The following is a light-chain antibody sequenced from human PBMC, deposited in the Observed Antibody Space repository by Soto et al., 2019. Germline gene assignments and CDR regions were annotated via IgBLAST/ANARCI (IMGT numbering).Light chain of an antibody. CDR3: QKGSTIPYT. V-gene: IGKV1-12*01. Sequence: DIQMTQSPSSMSASVGDRVTITCRASQDISTYLAWYQQRPGKAPKLLIYAASRLQSGVSSRFSGSGNGTHFILTISSLEPEDFATYYCQKGSTIPYTVGPGSTVDV. J-gene: IGKJ3*01. CDR2: AAS. CDR1: QDISTY.